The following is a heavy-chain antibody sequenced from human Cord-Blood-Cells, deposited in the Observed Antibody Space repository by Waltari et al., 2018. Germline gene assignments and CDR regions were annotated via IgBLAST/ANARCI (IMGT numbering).Heavy chain of an antibody. D-gene: IGHD6-13*01. Sequence: QVQLQQWGAGLLKPSETLSLTCAVYGGSFSGYYWSWIRQPPGKGLEWIGEINHSGSTNYNPSHKRRVTISVDTSKNQFSLKLSSVTAADTAVYYCARVGYSSSWYNWFDPWGQGTLVTVSS. CDR1: GGSFSGYY. CDR3: ARVGYSSSWYNWFDP. J-gene: IGHJ5*02. V-gene: IGHV4-34*01. CDR2: INHSGST.